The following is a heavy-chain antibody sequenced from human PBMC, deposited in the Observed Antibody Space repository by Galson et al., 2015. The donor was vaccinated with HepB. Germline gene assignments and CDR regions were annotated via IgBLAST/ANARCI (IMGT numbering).Heavy chain of an antibody. CDR2: IIPILGIA. Sequence: SVKVSCKASGGTFSSYTISWVRQAPGQGLEWMGRIIPILGIANYAQKFQGRVTITADKSTSTAYMELSSLRSGDTAVYYCAREAGIAVAGTSNWGQGTLVTVSS. V-gene: IGHV1-69*04. CDR1: GGTFSSYT. J-gene: IGHJ4*02. D-gene: IGHD6-19*01. CDR3: AREAGIAVAGTSN.